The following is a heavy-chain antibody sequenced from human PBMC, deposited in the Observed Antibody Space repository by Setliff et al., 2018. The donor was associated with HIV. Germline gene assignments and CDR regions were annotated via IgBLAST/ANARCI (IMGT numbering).Heavy chain of an antibody. V-gene: IGHV3-66*02. Sequence: LRLSCAASGFTVSSNYMSWVRQAPGKGLEWVSVIYSGGSTYYADSVKGRFTISRDNSKNTLYLQMNSLRAEDTAVYYCARERGETAMVEGSAHDAFDIWGQGTMVTVSS. D-gene: IGHD5-18*01. J-gene: IGHJ3*02. CDR3: ARERGETAMVEGSAHDAFDI. CDR1: GFTVSSNY. CDR2: IYSGGST.